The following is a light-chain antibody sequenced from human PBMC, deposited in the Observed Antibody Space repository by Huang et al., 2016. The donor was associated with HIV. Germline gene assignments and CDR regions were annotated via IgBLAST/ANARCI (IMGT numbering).Light chain of an antibody. V-gene: IGKV3-11*01. Sequence: EIVLTQSPATLSLSPGERATLSCGASQSVSTYLAWYQQKPGQAPRLLIYDASNRATGIPARFSGSGSGTDFTLTISSLAPEDFAVYYCQQRSNWPPTFGQGTRLEIK. CDR2: DAS. CDR1: QSVSTY. CDR3: QQRSNWPPT. J-gene: IGKJ5*01.